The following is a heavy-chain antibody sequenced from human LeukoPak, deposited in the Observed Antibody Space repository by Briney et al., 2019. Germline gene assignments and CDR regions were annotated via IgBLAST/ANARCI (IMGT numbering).Heavy chain of an antibody. J-gene: IGHJ4*02. CDR3: ARESPNSSGYYYSAGNFDY. D-gene: IGHD3-22*01. CDR2: IYTSGST. V-gene: IGHV4-4*07. CDR1: GGSISSYY. Sequence: SETLSLTCTVSGGSISSYYWSWIRQPAGKGLEWIGRIYTSGSTNYNPSLTSRVTMSVDTSKNQFSLKLSSVTAADTAVYYCARESPNSSGYYYSAGNFDYWGQGTLVTVSS.